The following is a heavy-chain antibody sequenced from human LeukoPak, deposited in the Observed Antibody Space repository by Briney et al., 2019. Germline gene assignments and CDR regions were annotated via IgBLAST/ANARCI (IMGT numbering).Heavy chain of an antibody. D-gene: IGHD6-19*01. CDR3: AKEALYSSGWYGGFDY. CDR1: GFTFSSYW. CDR2: VTGSGTST. V-gene: IGHV3-23*01. Sequence: GGSLRLSCAASGFTFSSYWMSWVRQAPGKGLEWVSGVTGSGTSTYYADSVKGRFTISRDNSKNTLYLQMNSLRAEDTAVYYCAKEALYSSGWYGGFDYWGQGTLVTVSS. J-gene: IGHJ4*02.